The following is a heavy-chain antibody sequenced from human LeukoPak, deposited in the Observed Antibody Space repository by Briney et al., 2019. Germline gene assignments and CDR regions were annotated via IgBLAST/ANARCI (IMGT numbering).Heavy chain of an antibody. J-gene: IGHJ5*02. CDR1: GFTFSSYD. Sequence: GGSLRLSCAASGFTFSSYDMTWVRQAVGKGLEWVSAISGSGGSTYYADSVKGRFTISRDNSKNTLYVQMNSLRADDTAVYYCAKGFGWFDPWGQGTLVTVSS. CDR3: AKGFGWFDP. CDR2: ISGSGGST. V-gene: IGHV3-23*01. D-gene: IGHD3-3*01.